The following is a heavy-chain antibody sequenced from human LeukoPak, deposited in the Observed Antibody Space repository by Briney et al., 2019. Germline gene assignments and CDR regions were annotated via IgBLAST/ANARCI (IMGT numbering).Heavy chain of an antibody. V-gene: IGHV3-7*01. CDR1: GFTFSSYW. CDR2: IKQDGSEK. D-gene: IGHD2-21*02. CDR3: ARDRAPYCGGDCYPYYFDY. J-gene: IGHJ4*02. Sequence: GGSLRLSCAASGFTFSSYWMSWVRQAPGKGLEWVANIKQDGSEKYYVDSVKGRFTISRDNAKNSLYLQMNSLRAEDTAVHYCARDRAPYCGGDCYPYYFDYWGQGTLVTVSS.